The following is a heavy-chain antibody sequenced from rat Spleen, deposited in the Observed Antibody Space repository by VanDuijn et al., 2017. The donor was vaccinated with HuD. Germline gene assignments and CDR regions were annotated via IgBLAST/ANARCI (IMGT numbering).Heavy chain of an antibody. D-gene: IGHD1-11*01. CDR3: ARHPTEGYWYFDF. CDR2: ISPSGGST. Sequence: EVQLVESGGGLVQPGRSLKLSCAASGFTFSNYDMAWVRQAPTKGLEWVASISPSGGSTYYRDSVKGRFTVSRDNAKSTLYLQMDSLRSEDTATYYCARHPTEGYWYFDFWGPGTMVTVSS. CDR1: GFTFSNYD. V-gene: IGHV5-25*01. J-gene: IGHJ1*01.